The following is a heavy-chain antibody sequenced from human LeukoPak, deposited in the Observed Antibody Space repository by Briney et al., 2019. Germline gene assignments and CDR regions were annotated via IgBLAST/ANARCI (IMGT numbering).Heavy chain of an antibody. CDR1: GFTFSSYG. J-gene: IGHJ4*02. CDR3: ARPSHGQAYYYGSGSFSHPFDY. Sequence: PGGSLRLSCAASGFTFSSYGMHWVRQAPGKGLEWVAVIWYDGSNKYYADSVKGRFTISRDNSKNTLYLQMNSLGAEDTAVYYCARPSHGQAYYYGSGSFSHPFDYWGQGTLVTVSS. D-gene: IGHD3-10*01. CDR2: IWYDGSNK. V-gene: IGHV3-33*01.